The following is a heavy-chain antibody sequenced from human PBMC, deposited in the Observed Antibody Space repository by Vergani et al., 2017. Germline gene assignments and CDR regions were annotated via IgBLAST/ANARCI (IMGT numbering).Heavy chain of an antibody. Sequence: EVQLVESGGDMVQPGGSLRLSCSASGFSFNSYWMHWVRQVPGKGLLWVSRIKSDGSITAYADSVKGRFTISRDNAQNTLYLQMNSLRVEDTGVYYCARARCTETCYMSNWLDSWGQGTLVTVSS. CDR2: IKSDGSIT. J-gene: IGHJ5*01. D-gene: IGHD2-8*02. CDR1: GFSFNSYW. V-gene: IGHV3-74*03. CDR3: ARARCTETCYMSNWLDS.